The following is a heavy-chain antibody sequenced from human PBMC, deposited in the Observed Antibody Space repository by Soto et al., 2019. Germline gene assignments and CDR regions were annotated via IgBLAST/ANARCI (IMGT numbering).Heavy chain of an antibody. V-gene: IGHV1-46*01. Sequence: ASVKVSCKASGYSFITFYMHWVRQAPGQGLEWMGIINPSGGATSYTHKFQGRVTMTRDTSTTTVYMELSGLRSEDTAIYYCVSGYFDHWGQGTLVTVSS. CDR3: VSGYFDH. J-gene: IGHJ4*02. CDR1: GYSFITFY. CDR2: INPSGGAT.